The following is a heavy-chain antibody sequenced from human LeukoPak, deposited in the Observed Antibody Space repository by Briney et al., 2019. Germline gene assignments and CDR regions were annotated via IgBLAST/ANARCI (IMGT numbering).Heavy chain of an antibody. CDR1: GGSITSRDC. CDR2: ICLDGRI. Sequence: SETLSLTCGVSGGSITSRDCWSWVRQPPGKGLEWIGEICLDGRIHYTPSLKSRISISIDRSKDQFSLNLISVAAADTAIYFCASQGGLRNDFWGQGTLVTVSS. V-gene: IGHV4-4*02. D-gene: IGHD2-15*01. CDR3: ASQGGLRNDF. J-gene: IGHJ4*02.